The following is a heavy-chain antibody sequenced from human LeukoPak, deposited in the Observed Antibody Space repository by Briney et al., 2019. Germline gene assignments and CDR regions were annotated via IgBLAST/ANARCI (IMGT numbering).Heavy chain of an antibody. CDR2: IIPILGIA. D-gene: IGHD6-13*01. CDR1: GGTFSSYA. J-gene: IGHJ4*02. V-gene: IGHV1-69*04. CDR3: ARGAYSSSWFDY. Sequence: SVKVSCKASGGTFSSYAISWVRQAPGQGLEWMGRIIPILGIANYAQKFQGRVTITADKSTSTAYMELSSLRSEDTAVYYCARGAYSSSWFDYWGQGTLVTVSS.